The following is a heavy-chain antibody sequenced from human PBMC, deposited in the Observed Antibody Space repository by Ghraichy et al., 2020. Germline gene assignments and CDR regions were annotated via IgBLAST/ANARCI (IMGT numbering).Heavy chain of an antibody. CDR2: ISYSGKT. J-gene: IGHJ4*02. D-gene: IGHD3-22*01. CDR3: ASIDSSGYYGFSVDY. Sequence: SETLSLTCTVSGDSIISYYWSWIRQSPGKGLEWIGYISYSGKTNYNPSLKSRVTISIDTSKKQFSLNLSPVTAADTAVYLCASIDSSGYYGFSVDYWGQGTLVTVSS. CDR1: GDSIISYY. V-gene: IGHV4-59*01.